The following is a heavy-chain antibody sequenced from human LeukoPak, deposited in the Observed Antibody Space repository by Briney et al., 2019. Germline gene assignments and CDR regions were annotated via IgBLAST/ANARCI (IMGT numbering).Heavy chain of an antibody. CDR2: ISYDGSNK. J-gene: IGHJ3*02. CDR3: AKGRFYYGDAFDI. V-gene: IGHV3-30*18. D-gene: IGHD1-26*01. CDR1: GFTFSSYG. Sequence: GGTLRLSCAASGFTFSSYGMHWVRQAPGKGLEWVAVISYDGSNKYYADSVKGRFTISRDNSKNTLYLQMNSLRAEDTAVYYCAKGRFYYGDAFDIWGQGTMVTVSS.